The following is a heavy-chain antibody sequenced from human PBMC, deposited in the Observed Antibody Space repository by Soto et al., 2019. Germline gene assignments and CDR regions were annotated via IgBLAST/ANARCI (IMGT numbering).Heavy chain of an antibody. CDR2: IIPIFGTA. J-gene: IGHJ6*02. V-gene: IGHV1-69*13. D-gene: IGHD2-15*01. CDR3: ARDVKDIVVVVAATQNYYYYYGMDV. CDR1: GGTFSSYA. Sequence: ASVKVSCKASGGTFSSYAISWVRQAPGQGLEWMGGIIPIFGTANYAQKFQGRVTITADESTSTAYMELSSLRSEDTAVYYCARDVKDIVVVVAATQNYYYYYGMDVWGQGTTVTVSS.